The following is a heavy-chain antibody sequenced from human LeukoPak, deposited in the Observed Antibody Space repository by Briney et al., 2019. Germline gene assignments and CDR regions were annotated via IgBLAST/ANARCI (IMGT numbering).Heavy chain of an antibody. CDR1: GYTFTGYY. J-gene: IGHJ2*01. V-gene: IGHV1-2*02. Sequence: ASVKVSCKASGYTFTGYYMHWVRQAPGQGLEWMGWINPNSGGTNYAQKFQGRVTMTRDTSISTAYMELSSLRSEDTAVYYCAAGTGSGWYKGWYFDLWGRGTLVTVSS. CDR2: INPNSGGT. CDR3: AAGTGSGWYKGWYFDL. D-gene: IGHD6-19*01.